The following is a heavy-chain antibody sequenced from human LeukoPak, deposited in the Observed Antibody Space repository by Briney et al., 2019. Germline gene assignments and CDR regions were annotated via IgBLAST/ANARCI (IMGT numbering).Heavy chain of an antibody. CDR3: ARGTGYIDGWYYFDY. CDR1: GFIFSDYY. CDR2: ISSSGSTM. V-gene: IGHV3-11*01. D-gene: IGHD6-19*01. J-gene: IGHJ4*02. Sequence: GGSLRLSCAASGFIFSDYYMSWIRQAPGKGLEWVSYISSSGSTMYYTDSVKSRFTISRDNAKDSLYLQMNSLRAEDTAFYYCARGTGYIDGWYYFDYWGQGTLVTVSS.